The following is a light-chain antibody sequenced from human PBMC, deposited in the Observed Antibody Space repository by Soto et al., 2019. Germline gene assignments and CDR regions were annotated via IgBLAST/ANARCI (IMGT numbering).Light chain of an antibody. CDR1: SRDIGNYNF. Sequence: QSVLTQPASVSGSPGQSITISCTGTSRDIGNYNFVSWYRQYPGKGPELLIYDVSSRPSGVSNRFSGSKSGNTASLTISGLQAEDEAHYFCSSYTSSTTLGVFGGGTQLTVL. CDR3: SSYTSSTTLGV. V-gene: IGLV2-14*03. CDR2: DVS. J-gene: IGLJ3*02.